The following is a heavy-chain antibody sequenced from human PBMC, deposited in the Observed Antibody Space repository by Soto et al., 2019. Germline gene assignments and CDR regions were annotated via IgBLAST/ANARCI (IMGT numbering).Heavy chain of an antibody. CDR2: MNPKSGGA. Sequence: RASVKVSCKTSGYTFTDYYTHWVRQAPGQGLEWMGWMNPKSGGAYFAQKFQGRVTLTRDTSIGTAYIEVNSLTSDDTAVYFCTRENIENSDGLYDALDIWGQGTTVTVSS. CDR3: TRENIENSDGLYDALDI. J-gene: IGHJ3*02. D-gene: IGHD5-18*01. V-gene: IGHV1-2*02. CDR1: GYTFTDYY.